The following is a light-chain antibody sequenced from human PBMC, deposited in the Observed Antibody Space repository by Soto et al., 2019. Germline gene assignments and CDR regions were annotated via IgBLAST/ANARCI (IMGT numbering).Light chain of an antibody. CDR1: SSNIGSNT. J-gene: IGLJ2*01. Sequence: QSVLTQPPSASGTPGQRVTISCSGSSSNIGSNTVNWYQQVPGTAPRLLIYSNNQRPSGVPDRFSGSKSGTSASLAISGLQSDDETVYYCAVWDASLNGVVFGGGTQLTVL. V-gene: IGLV1-44*01. CDR3: AVWDASLNGVV. CDR2: SNN.